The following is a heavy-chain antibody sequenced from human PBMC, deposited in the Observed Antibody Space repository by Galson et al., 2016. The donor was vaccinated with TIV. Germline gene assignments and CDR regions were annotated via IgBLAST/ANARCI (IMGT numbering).Heavy chain of an antibody. Sequence: TLSLTCTVSGGSISNGDYSWSWIRQPPGKGPECIGYIYYSGNTNYKPSLESRVTISVDRSKNQFSLKMRSVTAADTAVYYYARVGLKYYYGLDVWGQGTTVTVSS. CDR1: GGSISNGDYS. D-gene: IGHD3-16*01. CDR2: IYYSGNT. CDR3: ARVGLKYYYGLDV. V-gene: IGHV4-30-4*01. J-gene: IGHJ6*02.